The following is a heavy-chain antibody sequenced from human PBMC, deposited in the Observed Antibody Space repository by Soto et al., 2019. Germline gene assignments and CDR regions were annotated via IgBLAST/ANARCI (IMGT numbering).Heavy chain of an antibody. D-gene: IGHD2-2*01. J-gene: IGHJ5*02. V-gene: IGHV4-30-4*08. CDR2: ISDSGST. CDR1: GASIGSGDDY. CDR3: AKYQSPEFDP. Sequence: PSETLSLTCSVSGASIGSGDDYWTWIRQSPGKGLEWIGYISDSGSTFYNPSLRSRLTIALDTSKNHFSLKLNSVTAADTAVYYCAKYQSPEFDPWGQGTPVTVSS.